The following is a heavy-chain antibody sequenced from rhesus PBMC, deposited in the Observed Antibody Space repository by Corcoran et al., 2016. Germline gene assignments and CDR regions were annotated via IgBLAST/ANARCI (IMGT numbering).Heavy chain of an antibody. Sequence: QLQLQESGPGLVKPSETLSVTCAVSGGSISSSYWSWIRQAPGKWLEWFWYIYCSGSSTNYNPSLNSRVTLSVDTSKNQLSLKLSSVTTADTAVYYCARDLRSSPVDYWGQGVLVTVSS. CDR2: IYCSGSST. CDR3: ARDLRSSPVDY. V-gene: IGHV4-169*02. J-gene: IGHJ4*01. D-gene: IGHD6-43*01. CDR1: GGSISSSY.